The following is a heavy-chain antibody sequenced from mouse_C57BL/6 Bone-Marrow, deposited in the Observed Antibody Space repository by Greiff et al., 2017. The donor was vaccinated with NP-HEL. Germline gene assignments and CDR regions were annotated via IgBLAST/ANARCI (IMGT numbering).Heavy chain of an antibody. D-gene: IGHD1-1*01. V-gene: IGHV6-3*01. CDR1: GFTFSNYW. CDR2: IRLKSDNYAT. CDR3: TEGAYYYGSSYYAMDY. J-gene: IGHJ4*01. Sequence: EVKLVESGGGLVQPGGSMKLSCVASGFTFSNYWMNWVRQSPEKGLEWVAQIRLKSDNYATHYAESVKGRFTISRDDSKSSVYLQMNNLRAEDTGIYYCTEGAYYYGSSYYAMDYWGQGTSVTVSS.